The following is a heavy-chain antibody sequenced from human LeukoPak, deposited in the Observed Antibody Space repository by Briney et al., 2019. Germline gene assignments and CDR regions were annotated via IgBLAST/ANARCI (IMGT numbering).Heavy chain of an antibody. D-gene: IGHD3-10*01. CDR3: ARGGYYGSGNDFRFDP. Sequence: GGSLRLSCAGSGFTFSSYSMTWVRQAPGKGLEWVSSITSSSSYIYYSDSVKGRFTISRDNAKKSVYLQMNNLRAEDTAVYHCARGGYYGSGNDFRFDPWGQGTLVTVSS. CDR2: ITSSSSYI. CDR1: GFTFSSYS. J-gene: IGHJ5*02. V-gene: IGHV3-21*01.